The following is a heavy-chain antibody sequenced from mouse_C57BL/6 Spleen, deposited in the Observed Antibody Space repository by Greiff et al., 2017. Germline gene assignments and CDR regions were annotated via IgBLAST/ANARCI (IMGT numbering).Heavy chain of an antibody. V-gene: IGHV1-55*01. D-gene: IGHD1-1*01. CDR1: GYTFTSYW. CDR3: ARGDYGSSYLDV. Sequence: VKLMESGAELVKPGASVKMSCKASGYTFTSYWITWVKQRPGQGLEWIGDIYPGSGSTNYNEKFKSKATLTVDTSSSTAYMQLSSLTSEDSAVYYCARGDYGSSYLDVWGTGTTVTVSS. J-gene: IGHJ1*03. CDR2: IYPGSGST.